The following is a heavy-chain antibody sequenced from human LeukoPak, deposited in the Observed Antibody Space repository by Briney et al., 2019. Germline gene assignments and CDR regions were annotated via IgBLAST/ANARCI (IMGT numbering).Heavy chain of an antibody. V-gene: IGHV3-48*03. D-gene: IGHD3-10*01. CDR3: ARDSPQYGSGKDY. J-gene: IGHJ4*02. CDR2: ISSSGSTI. Sequence: PGGSLRLSCAASGFTFSSYEMNWVRQAPGKGLEWVSYISSSGSTIYYADSVKGRFTISRDNAENSLYLQMNSLRAEDTAVYYCARDSPQYGSGKDYWGQGTLVTVSS. CDR1: GFTFSSYE.